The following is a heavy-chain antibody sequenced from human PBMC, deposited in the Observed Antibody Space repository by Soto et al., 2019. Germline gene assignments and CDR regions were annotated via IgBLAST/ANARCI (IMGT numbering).Heavy chain of an antibody. D-gene: IGHD6-19*01. CDR2: IHSDGGT. J-gene: IGHJ5*02. CDR1: GFNVSYNY. Sequence: EVQLLETGGGLIQPGGSLRLSCAASGFNVSYNYMSWVRQAPGKGLEWVSIIHSDGGTYYAASAKGRFTISRDNSRNTVYLQMNSLRAEDTAVDYCGSIAVAEGFDPWGQGTLVTVSS. CDR3: GSIAVAEGFDP. V-gene: IGHV3-53*02.